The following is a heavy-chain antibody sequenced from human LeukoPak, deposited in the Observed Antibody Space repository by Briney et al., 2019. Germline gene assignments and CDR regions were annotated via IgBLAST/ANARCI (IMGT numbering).Heavy chain of an antibody. D-gene: IGHD2-15*01. CDR3: ARALRPDCSGGSCYLRSFYYYYYGMDV. CDR1: GYTFTKYG. V-gene: IGHV1-18*01. J-gene: IGHJ6*02. Sequence: ASVKVSCKASGYTFTKYGISLVRQAPGQGLEWMGWISAYNGNTNYAQKLQGRVTMTTDTSTSTAYMELRSLRSDDTAVYYCARALRPDCSGGSCYLRSFYYYYYGMDVWGQGTTVTVSS. CDR2: ISAYNGNT.